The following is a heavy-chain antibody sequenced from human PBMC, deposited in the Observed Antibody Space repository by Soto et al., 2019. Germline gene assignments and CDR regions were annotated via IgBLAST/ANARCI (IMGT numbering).Heavy chain of an antibody. J-gene: IGHJ4*02. CDR3: ARDPQGIAARPGYFDY. CDR1: GGTFSSYT. D-gene: IGHD6-6*01. CDR2: IIPILGIA. V-gene: IGHV1-69*08. Sequence: QVQLVQSGAEVKKPGSSVKVSCKASGGTFSSYTISWVRQAPGQGLEWMGRIIPILGIANYAQKFQGRVTITADKSTSTAYSELRSLRSEATAVYYCARDPQGIAARPGYFDYWGQGTLVTVSS.